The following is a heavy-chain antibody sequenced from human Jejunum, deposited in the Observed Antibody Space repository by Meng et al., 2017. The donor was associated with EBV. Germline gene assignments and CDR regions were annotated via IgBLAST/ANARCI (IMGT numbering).Heavy chain of an antibody. V-gene: IGHV1-69*06. CDR2: GIPIFATA. Sequence: VLLVHAGAQVKNPVSSVKVSCKASRGTFINYAFSWVRQAPGQGLEWMGGGIPIFATANYAQRFQGRVTITADKSTSTAYMELRSLRSEDTAVYYCARSSGGVVADYFDYWGQGTLVTVFS. CDR1: RGTFINYA. D-gene: IGHD3-16*02. CDR3: ARSSGGVVADYFDY. J-gene: IGHJ4*02.